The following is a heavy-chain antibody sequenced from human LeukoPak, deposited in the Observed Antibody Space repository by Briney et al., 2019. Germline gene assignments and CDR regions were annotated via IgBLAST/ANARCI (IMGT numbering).Heavy chain of an antibody. CDR1: GFTFSNYA. CDR3: ARTYYDFWSGPYYYYYGMDV. Sequence: GGSLRLSCSASGFTFSNYAMHWVRQAPGKGLEYVSSVGSNGGDTSYADSVKGRFTISRDNSKNTLYLQMSSLRTEDTAVYYCARTYYDFWSGPYYYYYGMDVWGQGTTVTVSS. CDR2: VGSNGGDT. D-gene: IGHD3-3*01. V-gene: IGHV3-64D*06. J-gene: IGHJ6*02.